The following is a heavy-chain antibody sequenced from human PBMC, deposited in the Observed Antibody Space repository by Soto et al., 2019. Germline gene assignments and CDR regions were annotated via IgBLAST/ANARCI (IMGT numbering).Heavy chain of an antibody. Sequence: SGKVCGEAAGGAFSSYAISWVRQAPGQGLEWMGGIIPIFGTANYAQKFQGRVTITADESTSTAYMELSSLRSEDTAVYYCVLDTVWGSYRYFYFDYWGQGTLVTVSS. D-gene: IGHD3-16*02. CDR3: VLDTVWGSYRYFYFDY. CDR2: IIPIFGTA. CDR1: GGAFSSYA. V-gene: IGHV1-69*13. J-gene: IGHJ4*02.